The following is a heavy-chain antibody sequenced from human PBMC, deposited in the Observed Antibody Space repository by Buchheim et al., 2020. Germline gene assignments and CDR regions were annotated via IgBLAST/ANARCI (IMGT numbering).Heavy chain of an antibody. V-gene: IGHV3-21*01. Sequence: EVQLVESGGGLVKPGGSLRLSCADSGFTFSSYTMNWVRQAPGKGLEWVSSISSSSSYIYYADSVKGRFTISRDNAKKQLYLQMNSLRAEDTAVYYCARAGLNWYFDLWGRGTL. CDR1: GFTFSSYT. CDR2: ISSSSSYI. D-gene: IGHD3-16*01. J-gene: IGHJ2*01. CDR3: ARAGLNWYFDL.